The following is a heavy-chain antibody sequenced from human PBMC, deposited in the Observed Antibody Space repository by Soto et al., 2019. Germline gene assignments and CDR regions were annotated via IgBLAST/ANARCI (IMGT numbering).Heavy chain of an antibody. D-gene: IGHD1-26*01. CDR2: IYYSGTT. Sequence: QVQLQESGPGLVKPSDTLSLTCAVSGYSISSSNWGGWTRQPPGKGLEWIGYIYYSGTTYYNPSLKSRVTMSVDTSKNQFSLKLTSVTAVDTAVYYCARREIQGPIDYWGQGTLVTVSS. V-gene: IGHV4-28*01. CDR1: GYSISSSNW. CDR3: ARREIQGPIDY. J-gene: IGHJ4*02.